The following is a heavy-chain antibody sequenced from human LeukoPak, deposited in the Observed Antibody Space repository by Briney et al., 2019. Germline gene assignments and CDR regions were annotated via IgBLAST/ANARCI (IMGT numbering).Heavy chain of an antibody. CDR3: ASTFWSGYYTYDY. CDR1: GGSFSGYY. D-gene: IGHD3-3*01. V-gene: IGHV4-34*01. CDR2: INHSGST. Sequence: SETLSLTCAVYGGSFSGYYWSWIRQPPGKGLEWIGEINHSGSTNYNPSLKSRVTISVDTSKNQFSLKLSSVTAADTAVYYCASTFWSGYYTYDYWGPGTLVTVSS. J-gene: IGHJ4*02.